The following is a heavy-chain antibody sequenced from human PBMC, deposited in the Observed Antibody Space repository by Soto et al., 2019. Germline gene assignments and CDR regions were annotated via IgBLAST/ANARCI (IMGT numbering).Heavy chain of an antibody. CDR2: VKSKNGGGTT. D-gene: IGHD3-10*01. J-gene: IGHJ4*01. Sequence: GGSLRLSCAASGFTFSNAWINWVRQAPGKGLEWVGRVKSKNGGGTTDFAAPVKGRFAISRDDPKNMVYLEMNSLQTEDTAIYYCTTDSYITSIIIRFDYWGHGTLVTVSS. CDR3: TTDSYITSIIIRFDY. CDR1: GFTFSNAW. V-gene: IGHV3-15*07.